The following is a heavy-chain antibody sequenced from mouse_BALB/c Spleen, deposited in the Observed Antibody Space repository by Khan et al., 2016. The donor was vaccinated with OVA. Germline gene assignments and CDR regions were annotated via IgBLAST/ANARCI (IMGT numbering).Heavy chain of an antibody. V-gene: IGHV5-6*01. CDR1: GFTFSTYG. CDR2: ISTGGHYT. Sequence: EVELVESGGDLVKPGGSLKLSCAASGFTFSTYGMSWVRQTPDMRLEWVATISTGGHYTYYPDSVKGRFTISRDNANNTLYLQMSSLESEDTAIYYCTRLAYYYNSEGFAYWGQGTLVTVSA. J-gene: IGHJ3*01. CDR3: TRLAYYYNSEGFAY. D-gene: IGHD1-1*01.